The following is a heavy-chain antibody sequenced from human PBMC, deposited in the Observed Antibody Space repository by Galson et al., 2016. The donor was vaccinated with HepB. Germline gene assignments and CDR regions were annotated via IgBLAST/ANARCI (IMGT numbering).Heavy chain of an antibody. J-gene: IGHJ5*02. Sequence: SLRLSCAVSGLTFSTCDMTWVRQAPGKGLEWVSSIGTDHYTYYADSVKGRVTISRDNSKNTLYLQMNSLRAEDTAVYYCAILKLGTLFDPWGQGTLVTVSP. CDR3: AILKLGTLFDP. CDR1: GLTFSTCD. V-gene: IGHV3-23*01. D-gene: IGHD3-16*01. CDR2: IGTDHYT.